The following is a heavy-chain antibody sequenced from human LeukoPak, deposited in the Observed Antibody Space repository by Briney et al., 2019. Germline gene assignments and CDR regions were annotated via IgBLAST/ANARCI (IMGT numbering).Heavy chain of an antibody. D-gene: IGHD4-17*01. V-gene: IGHV3-30*02. CDR3: AKVADYGDYYYMDV. CDR2: IRYDGSNK. CDR1: GFTFSSYG. J-gene: IGHJ6*03. Sequence: GGSLRLSCAASGFTFSSYGMHWVRQAPGKGLEWVAFIRYDGSNKYYADSVKGRFTISRDNSKNTLYLQMNSLRAEDTAVYYCAKVADYGDYYYMDVWGKGTTVTISS.